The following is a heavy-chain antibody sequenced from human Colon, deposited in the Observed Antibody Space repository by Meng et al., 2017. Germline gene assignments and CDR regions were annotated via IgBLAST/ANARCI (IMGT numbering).Heavy chain of an antibody. CDR1: GYSFTSYW. CDR3: ARIGYCSGSSCYPAEASFDS. Sequence: GESLKISCKGSGYSFTSYWIGWVRQMPGKGLEWIGIIYPGDSDTRYSPSFQGQVTISADKSINTAYLQWSSLKASDTAMYYCARIGYCSGSSCYPAEASFDSWGQGTLVTVSS. CDR2: IYPGDSDT. V-gene: IGHV5-51*01. D-gene: IGHD2-15*01. J-gene: IGHJ4*02.